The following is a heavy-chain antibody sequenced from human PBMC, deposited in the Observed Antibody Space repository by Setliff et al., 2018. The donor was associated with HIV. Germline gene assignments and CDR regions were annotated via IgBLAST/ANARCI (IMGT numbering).Heavy chain of an antibody. J-gene: IGHJ4*02. V-gene: IGHV1-18*01. Sequence: WSSVKVSCKASGYTFTTYGISWVRQAPGHGLEWMGWISPNFGHTKYAQRFLDRVTLTTDTSTSTAYMELRSLRSDDTAVYYCARDPPSSGWYRADYWGQGTLVTVSS. CDR2: ISPNFGHT. D-gene: IGHD6-19*01. CDR1: GYTFTTYG. CDR3: ARDPPSSGWYRADY.